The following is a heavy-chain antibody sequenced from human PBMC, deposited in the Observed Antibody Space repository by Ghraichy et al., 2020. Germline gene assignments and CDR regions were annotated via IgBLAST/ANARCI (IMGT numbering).Heavy chain of an antibody. CDR1: GGSIRNYY. Sequence: SETLSLTCTVSGGSIRNYYWRWIRPPAGKGLEWIGRMHTSGSTNYNPSLKSRITMSVDTSKNQISLKLTSVTAADTAVYYCARDLGSGWYDFWGQGTLVTVSS. V-gene: IGHV4-4*07. CDR2: MHTSGST. J-gene: IGHJ5*01. CDR3: ARDLGSGWYDF. D-gene: IGHD3-16*01.